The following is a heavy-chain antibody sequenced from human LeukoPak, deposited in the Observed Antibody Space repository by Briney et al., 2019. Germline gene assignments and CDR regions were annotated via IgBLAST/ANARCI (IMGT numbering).Heavy chain of an antibody. V-gene: IGHV2-5*02. Sequence: SGPTLVNPTQTLTLTCTFSGFSLSTSGVGVGWIRQPPGKALEWLALIYWDDDKRYSPSLKSRLTITKDTSKNQVVLTMTNMDPVDTATYYCAHWSYYDSSGYSAFDYWGQGTLVTVSS. CDR2: IYWDDDK. D-gene: IGHD3-22*01. CDR3: AHWSYYDSSGYSAFDY. J-gene: IGHJ4*02. CDR1: GFSLSTSGVG.